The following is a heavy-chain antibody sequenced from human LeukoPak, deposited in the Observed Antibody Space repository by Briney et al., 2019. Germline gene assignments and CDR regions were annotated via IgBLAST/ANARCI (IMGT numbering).Heavy chain of an antibody. J-gene: IGHJ4*02. CDR1: GCSITNYY. Sequence: PSETLSLTCTVSGCSITNYYWSWLRQPPGKGLEWVGSIHSTGSTNYNPSLETPVAISVDTSKNQFSLKMSSVTAADTAVYYCARRFKKQPQIYYFDYWGQGTLVTVSS. CDR3: ARRFKKQPQIYYFDY. D-gene: IGHD3-3*01. V-gene: IGHV4-59*01. CDR2: IHSTGST.